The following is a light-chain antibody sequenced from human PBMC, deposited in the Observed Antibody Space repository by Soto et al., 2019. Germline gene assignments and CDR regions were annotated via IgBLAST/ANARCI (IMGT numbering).Light chain of an antibody. J-gene: IGKJ1*01. V-gene: IGKV3-11*01. Sequence: EIGWTPNKETLSSFPGDRVTLSCRASQYINTRLAWYQHRPGQAPRLLIYQTSIRAAGIPARFSASGSGTDFTLTISDVQPEDFTLYCCHQRPFLPRPFCQGAKVDI. CDR3: HQRPFLPRP. CDR1: QYINTR. CDR2: QTS.